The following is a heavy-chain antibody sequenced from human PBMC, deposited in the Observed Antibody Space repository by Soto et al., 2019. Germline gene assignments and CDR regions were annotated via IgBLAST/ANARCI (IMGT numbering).Heavy chain of an antibody. CDR3: ARLTTVTFDY. CDR2: IYWDDDK. Sequence: QITLKESGPTLVKPTQTLTLTCTFSGFSLSTSGLGVGWIRQPPGKALEWLALIYWDDDKRYSPSLRSRLTITKDPSKDQVVLTMTNMDPVDTATYYCARLTTVTFDYWGQGTLVTVSS. V-gene: IGHV2-5*02. D-gene: IGHD4-17*01. CDR1: GFSLSTSGLG. J-gene: IGHJ4*02.